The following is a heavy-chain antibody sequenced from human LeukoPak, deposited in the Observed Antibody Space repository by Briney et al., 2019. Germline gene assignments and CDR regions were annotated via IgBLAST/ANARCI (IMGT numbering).Heavy chain of an antibody. D-gene: IGHD2-21*02. J-gene: IGHJ4*02. Sequence: GGSLRLSCAASGFTVSSNYMSWVRQAPGKGLEWVSVIYSGGSTYYADSVKGRFTISRDNSKNTLYLQMNSLRAEDTAVYYCAKAQASDCGGDCYPGNYWGQGTLVTVSS. CDR2: IYSGGST. V-gene: IGHV3-53*01. CDR1: GFTVSSNY. CDR3: AKAQASDCGGDCYPGNY.